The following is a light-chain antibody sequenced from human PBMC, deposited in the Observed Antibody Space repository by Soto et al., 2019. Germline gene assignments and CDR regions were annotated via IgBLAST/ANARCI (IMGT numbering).Light chain of an antibody. CDR2: AAS. CDR3: QQVKSYPRT. V-gene: IGKV1-17*01. CDR1: QGVKTD. J-gene: IGKJ4*01. Sequence: DIQMTQSPSSVSASVGDRVTITCRASQGVKTDLGWYQQKPGKAPKRLIYAASRLQSGVPSRFSGSGSGTRGTLTISSLQPEDCATYYCQQVKSYPRTFGGGTKVDIK.